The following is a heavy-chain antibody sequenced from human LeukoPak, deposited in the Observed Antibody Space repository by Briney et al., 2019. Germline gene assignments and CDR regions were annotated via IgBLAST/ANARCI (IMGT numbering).Heavy chain of an antibody. V-gene: IGHV3-30*02. D-gene: IGHD1-20*01. CDR2: IRYDGSNR. J-gene: IGHJ3*01. CDR3: ANNPQVLTGYQGFDV. CDR1: GFTFSSYG. Sequence: GGSLRLSCAASGFTFSSYGMHWVRQAPGKGLEWVAFIRYDGSNRYYADSVKGRFTISRDNSKNTLFLQMNSLRAEDTAVYYCANNPQVLTGYQGFDVWGQGTMVTVSS.